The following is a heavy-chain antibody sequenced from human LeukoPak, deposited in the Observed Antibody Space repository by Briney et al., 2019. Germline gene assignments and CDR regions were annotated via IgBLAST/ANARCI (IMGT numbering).Heavy chain of an antibody. J-gene: IGHJ4*02. V-gene: IGHV3-30*02. D-gene: IGHD6-13*01. Sequence: GGSLRLSCAASGFTFSSYGMHWVRQAPGKGLEWVAFIRYDGSNKYYADSVKGRFTISRDNSKNTLYLQMNSLRAEDTAVYYCARDGRAAGIYFDYWGQGTLVAVSS. CDR1: GFTFSSYG. CDR3: ARDGRAAGIYFDY. CDR2: IRYDGSNK.